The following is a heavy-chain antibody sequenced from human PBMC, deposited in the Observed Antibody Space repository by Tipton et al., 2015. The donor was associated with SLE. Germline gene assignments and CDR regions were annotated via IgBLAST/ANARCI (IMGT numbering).Heavy chain of an antibody. CDR2: ITGSGAST. V-gene: IGHV3-23*01. CDR1: GFTFNIYA. CDR3: AKDRKQWLVPNIFDS. J-gene: IGHJ4*02. D-gene: IGHD6-19*01. Sequence: GSLRLSCAAPGFTFNIYAMSWVRQAPGKGLEWVSDITGSGASTNYADSVKGRFTISRDNSKNILWLQMNSLRAEDTAVYYCAKDRKQWLVPNIFDSWGQGSLVTVSS.